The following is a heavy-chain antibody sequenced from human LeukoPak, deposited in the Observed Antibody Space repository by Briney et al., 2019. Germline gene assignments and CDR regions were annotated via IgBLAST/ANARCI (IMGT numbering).Heavy chain of an antibody. CDR1: GFTFSSYS. Sequence: GGSLSLSCAASGFTFSSYSMHWVRQAPGQGLGWVSSISSSSSYKYYADSVKVRFTSANDNAKTSLYLQMDGLRAEDTAVYYCARSPHIVVVIAPRQLDCWGQGTLVTVSS. V-gene: IGHV3-21*01. D-gene: IGHD2-21*01. CDR3: ARSPHIVVVIAPRQLDC. J-gene: IGHJ4*02. CDR2: ISSSSSYK.